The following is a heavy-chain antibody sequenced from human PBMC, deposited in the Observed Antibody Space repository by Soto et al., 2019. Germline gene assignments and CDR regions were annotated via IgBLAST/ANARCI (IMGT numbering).Heavy chain of an antibody. CDR2: ISGSGGST. CDR3: AKGGNYGSGSLRYYFDY. CDR1: GFTFSSYA. V-gene: IGHV3-23*01. J-gene: IGHJ4*02. Sequence: EVQLLESGGGLVQPGGSLRLSCAASGFTFSSYAMSWVRQAPGKGLEWVSAISGSGGSTYYADSVKGRFTISRDNSKNPLYLQMNSLRAEDTAVYYCAKGGNYGSGSLRYYFDYWGQGTLVTVSS. D-gene: IGHD3-10*01.